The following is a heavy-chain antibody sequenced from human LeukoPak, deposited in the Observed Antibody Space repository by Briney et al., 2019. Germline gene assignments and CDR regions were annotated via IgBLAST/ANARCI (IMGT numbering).Heavy chain of an antibody. CDR2: ISYDGSNK. J-gene: IGHJ4*02. CDR1: GFTFSSYG. D-gene: IGHD6-13*01. CDR3: AKDRAAGVDY. Sequence: PGGSLRLSCAASGFTFSSYGMHWVRQAPGKGLKWVAVISYDGSNKYYADSVKGRFTISRDNSKNTLYLQMNSLRAEDTAVYYCAKDRAAGVDYWGQGTLVTVSS. V-gene: IGHV3-30*18.